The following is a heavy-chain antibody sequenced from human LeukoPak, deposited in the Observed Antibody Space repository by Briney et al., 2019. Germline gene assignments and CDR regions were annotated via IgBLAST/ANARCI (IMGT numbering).Heavy chain of an antibody. V-gene: IGHV3-9*01. CDR2: ISWNSGSI. D-gene: IGHD5-12*01. CDR1: GFTFDDYA. CDR3: ARRRGSGYLFDN. J-gene: IGHJ4*02. Sequence: PGRSLRLSCAASGFTFDDYAMHWVRQAPGKGLELVSSISWNSGSIGYADSVKGRFTISRDNAKKFLYLQMNSLRAEDTALYYCARRRGSGYLFDNWGQGTLVTVSS.